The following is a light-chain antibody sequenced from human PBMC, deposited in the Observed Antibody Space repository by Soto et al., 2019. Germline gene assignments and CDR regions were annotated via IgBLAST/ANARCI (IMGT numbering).Light chain of an antibody. Sequence: EIVLTQSPGTLSLSPGERATLSCRASQTVTNTYLAWYQQKSGQAPKFLIYGASNRATGIPDRFSGSGSGTDFTLTISRQEPEDFAVYYCQQYGTLPPTFGGGTKVEI. CDR3: QQYGTLPPT. CDR2: GAS. V-gene: IGKV3-20*01. CDR1: QTVTNTY. J-gene: IGKJ4*01.